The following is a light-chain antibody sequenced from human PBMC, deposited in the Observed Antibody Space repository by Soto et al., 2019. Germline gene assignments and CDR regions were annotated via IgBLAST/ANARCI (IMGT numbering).Light chain of an antibody. CDR1: QSVRSN. CDR3: QQYNNWPAIT. V-gene: IGKV3D-15*01. CDR2: GAS. Sequence: DIVLPQSPATLSLSPGERATLSCRASQSVRSNLAWYQQKPGQAPRLLIYGASNRVSGIPATFSGSGSGTEFTLTISSLQSEDFAVYYCQQYNNWPAITFGQGTRLEIK. J-gene: IGKJ5*01.